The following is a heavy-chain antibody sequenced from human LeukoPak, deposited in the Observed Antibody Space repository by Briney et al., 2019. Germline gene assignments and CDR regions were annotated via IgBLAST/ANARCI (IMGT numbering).Heavy chain of an antibody. CDR1: GFTFSTYW. J-gene: IGHJ4*02. CDR2: IKQDGSEK. Sequence: GGSLRLSCAASGFTFSTYWMSWVRQAPGKGLEWVANIKQDGSEKYYVDSVKGRFTISRDNAKNSLYLQMNSLRAEDTAVYYCASYQGGLRFLEWLLTYWGQGTLVTVSS. D-gene: IGHD3-3*01. CDR3: ASYQGGLRFLEWLLTY. V-gene: IGHV3-7*01.